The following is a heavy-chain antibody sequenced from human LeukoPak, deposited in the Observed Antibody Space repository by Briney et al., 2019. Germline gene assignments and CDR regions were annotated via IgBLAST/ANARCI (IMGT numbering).Heavy chain of an antibody. J-gene: IGHJ4*02. CDR1: GFTFDDYG. CDR2: INWNGGST. CDR3: ARRYYDSNGYYCFDY. D-gene: IGHD3-22*01. Sequence: GGSLRLSCATPGFTFDDYGMSWVRQAPGKGLEWVSGINWNGGSTGYADSVKGRFTISRDNAKNPLYLQMNSLRAEDTALYYCARRYYDSNGYYCFDYWGQGTLVTVSS. V-gene: IGHV3-20*04.